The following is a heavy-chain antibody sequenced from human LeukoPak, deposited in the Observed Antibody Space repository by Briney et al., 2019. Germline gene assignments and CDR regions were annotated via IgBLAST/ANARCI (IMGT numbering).Heavy chain of an antibody. J-gene: IGHJ3*02. CDR3: ARHSRIAVRFDAFDI. Sequence: GESLKISCKGSGYSFTSYWIGWVRQMPGKGLEWMGIIHPGDSDTRYSPSFQGQVTISADKSISTAYLQWSSLKASDTAMYYCARHSRIAVRFDAFDIWGQGTMVTVSS. CDR1: GYSFTSYW. D-gene: IGHD6-6*01. CDR2: IHPGDSDT. V-gene: IGHV5-51*01.